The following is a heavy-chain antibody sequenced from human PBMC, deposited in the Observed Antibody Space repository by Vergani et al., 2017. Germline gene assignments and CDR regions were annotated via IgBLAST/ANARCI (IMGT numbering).Heavy chain of an antibody. CDR3: ARVARYSSSSVDY. V-gene: IGHV4-61*10. D-gene: IGHD6-6*01. CDR2: IYYSWRT. J-gene: IGHJ4*02. Sequence: QVQLQESGPGLVKPSETLSLTCTVSGGSVSSGSYYWSWIRQPAGKGLDLIGDIYYSWRTNYNPSLKSRVTISVDTSQNQFSLKLSSVTAADTAVDYCARVARYSSSSVDYWGQGTLVTVSS. CDR1: GGSVSSGSYY.